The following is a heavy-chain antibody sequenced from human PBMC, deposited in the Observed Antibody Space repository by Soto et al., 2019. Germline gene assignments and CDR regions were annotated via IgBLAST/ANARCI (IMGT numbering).Heavy chain of an antibody. J-gene: IGHJ5*02. D-gene: IGHD3-16*01. Sequence: SVKVSCKASGGTFSSYAIGWVRQAPGQGLEWMGGIIPIFGTANYAQKFQGRVTITADESTSTAYMELRSLRSDDTAVYYCARDMGAYPWDWFDPWGQGTLVTVSS. V-gene: IGHV1-69*13. CDR2: IIPIFGTA. CDR1: GGTFSSYA. CDR3: ARDMGAYPWDWFDP.